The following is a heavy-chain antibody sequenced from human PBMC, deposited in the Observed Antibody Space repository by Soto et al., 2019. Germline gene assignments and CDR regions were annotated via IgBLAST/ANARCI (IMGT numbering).Heavy chain of an antibody. CDR3: ARSPHHQLIWDVHMDV. D-gene: IGHD2-2*01. V-gene: IGHV1-8*01. Sequence: QVQLVQSGAEVQEPGASVTVSCKASGYTFTNYDINWVRQATGQGLEWGGWMNPNNGNTGYAQNFQGRVTMTTDISMSTAFMELSSLKSEDTAVYYCARSPHHQLIWDVHMDVWGKGATVSVSS. J-gene: IGHJ6*03. CDR2: MNPNNGNT. CDR1: GYTFTNYD.